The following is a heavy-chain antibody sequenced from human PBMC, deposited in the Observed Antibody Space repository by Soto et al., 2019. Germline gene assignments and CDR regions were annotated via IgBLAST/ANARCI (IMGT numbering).Heavy chain of an antibody. V-gene: IGHV3-7*01. CDR1: GFTFSSYW. D-gene: IGHD3-10*01. CDR2: IKQDGSEK. Sequence: GGSLRVSCAASGFTFSSYWMSWVRQAPGKGLEWVANIKQDGSEKYYVDSVKGRFTISRDNAKNSLYLQMNSLRAEDTAVYYCARDRVVRGVIIRRYYMDVWGKGTTVTVSS. J-gene: IGHJ6*03. CDR3: ARDRVVRGVIIRRYYMDV.